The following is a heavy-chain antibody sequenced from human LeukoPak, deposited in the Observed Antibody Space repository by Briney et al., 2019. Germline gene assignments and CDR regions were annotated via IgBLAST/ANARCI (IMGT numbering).Heavy chain of an antibody. Sequence: PGGSLRLSCAASGFTVSSNYMSWVRQAPGKGLEWVSVIYSGGSTYYADSVKGRFTISRDNSKNTLYLQMNSLRAEDTAVYYCARVLPVGYSSGYFFGYWGQGTLVTVSS. CDR3: ARVLPVGYSSGYFFGY. CDR2: IYSGGST. V-gene: IGHV3-66*02. J-gene: IGHJ4*02. D-gene: IGHD3-22*01. CDR1: GFTVSSNY.